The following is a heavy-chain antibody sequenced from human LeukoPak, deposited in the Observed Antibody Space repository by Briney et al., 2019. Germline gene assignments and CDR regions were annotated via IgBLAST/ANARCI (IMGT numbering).Heavy chain of an antibody. CDR2: ISGGGGST. CDR3: AKARPGFDY. J-gene: IGHJ4*02. Sequence: GGSLRLSCAASGFTFRSYAMSWVRQAPGKGLEWVSAISGGGGSTDYADSVKGRFTISRDNSENTLYLQINSLRAEDTAVYYCAKARPGFDYWGLGTLVTVSS. CDR1: GFTFRSYA. V-gene: IGHV3-23*01.